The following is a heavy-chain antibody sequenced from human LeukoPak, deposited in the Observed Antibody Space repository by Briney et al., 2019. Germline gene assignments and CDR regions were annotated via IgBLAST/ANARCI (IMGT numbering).Heavy chain of an antibody. Sequence: ASVKVSCKASGYTFTGYYMHWVRQAPGQGLEWMGWISAYNGNTNYAQKLQGRVTMTTDTSTSTAYMELRSLRSDDTAVYYCASRRYDSSGYYSAEGAFDIWGQGTMVTVSS. V-gene: IGHV1-18*04. J-gene: IGHJ3*02. CDR3: ASRRYDSSGYYSAEGAFDI. D-gene: IGHD3-22*01. CDR2: ISAYNGNT. CDR1: GYTFTGYY.